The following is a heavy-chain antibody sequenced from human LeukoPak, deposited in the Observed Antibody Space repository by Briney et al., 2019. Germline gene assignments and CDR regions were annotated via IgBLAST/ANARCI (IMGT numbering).Heavy chain of an antibody. CDR3: ARDMMGATLYFDS. D-gene: IGHD1-26*01. Sequence: PGGSLRLSCAASGFTFSSYAMSWVRQAPGKGLEWVSAISGSGDSTYYADSMKGRFTISRDNSKNTLYLQMNSLRVEDTAVYYCARDMMGATLYFDSWGQGTLVTVSS. CDR2: ISGSGDST. V-gene: IGHV3-23*01. J-gene: IGHJ4*02. CDR1: GFTFSSYA.